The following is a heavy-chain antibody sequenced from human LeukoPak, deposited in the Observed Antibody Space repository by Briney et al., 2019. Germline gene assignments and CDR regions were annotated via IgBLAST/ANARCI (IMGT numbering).Heavy chain of an antibody. V-gene: IGHV3-23*01. CDR1: GFTFSSYA. J-gene: IGHJ4*02. D-gene: IGHD5-18*01. CDR2: ISGSGGST. CDR3: ATYRQVLLPFES. Sequence: GGSLRLSCAASGFTFSSYAMSWVRQAPGKGLEWVSAISGSGGSTYYADSVKGRFTISRDNSKNTLYLQMNSLRAEDSAIYYCATYRQVLLPFESWGQGTLVTVSS.